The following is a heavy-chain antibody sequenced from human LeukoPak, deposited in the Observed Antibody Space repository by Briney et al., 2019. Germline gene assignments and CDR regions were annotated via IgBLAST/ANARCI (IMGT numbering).Heavy chain of an antibody. D-gene: IGHD1-26*01. CDR3: ARLGAVGATWFDP. J-gene: IGHJ5*02. CDR1: EFTFSTYW. V-gene: IGHV3-7*01. Sequence: GGSLRLSCAASEFTFSTYWMSWVRQAPGKGLEWVANIKQDGSEKYYVESVKGRFTISRDNAKNSLYLQMNSLRAEDTAVYYCARLGAVGATWFDPWGQGTLVTVSS. CDR2: IKQDGSEK.